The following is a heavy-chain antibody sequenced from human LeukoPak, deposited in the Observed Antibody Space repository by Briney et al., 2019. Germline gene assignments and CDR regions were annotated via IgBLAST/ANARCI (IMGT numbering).Heavy chain of an antibody. CDR3: ARDPRMVRTYSDYYYMDV. CDR2: ITSSSSSI. D-gene: IGHD2-8*01. Sequence: PGGSLRLSCEASGFTFSSYTMNWVRQAPGEGLEWVSSITSSSSSIYYADSVRGRITISRDNARNSLYLQMNSLRAEDTAVYYCARDPRMVRTYSDYYYMDVWGKGTTVTVSS. CDR1: GFTFSSYT. J-gene: IGHJ6*03. V-gene: IGHV3-21*01.